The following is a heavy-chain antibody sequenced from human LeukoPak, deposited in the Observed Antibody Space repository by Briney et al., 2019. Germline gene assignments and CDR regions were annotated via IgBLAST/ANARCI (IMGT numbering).Heavy chain of an antibody. D-gene: IGHD3-22*01. V-gene: IGHV1-69*06. CDR2: IIPIFGTA. CDR1: GGTFSSYA. CDR3: ASHVDDSSGYRHGYYYYYMDV. Sequence: ASVKVSCKASGGTFSSYAISWVRQAPGQGLEWMGGIIPIFGTANYAQKFQGRVTITADKSTSTAYMELSSLRSEDTAVYYCASHVDDSSGYRHGYYYYYMDVWGKGTTVTASS. J-gene: IGHJ6*03.